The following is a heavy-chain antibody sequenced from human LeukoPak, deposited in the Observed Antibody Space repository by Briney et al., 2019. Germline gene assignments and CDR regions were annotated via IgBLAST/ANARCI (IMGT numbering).Heavy chain of an antibody. D-gene: IGHD6-19*01. CDR1: GFTLSNYG. J-gene: IGHJ4*02. Sequence: GGSLRLSCAASGFTLSNYGMHWVRQAPGKGLEWVAVISYDGSENYYADSVKGRFTISRDNSKNTLYLQMNSLRAEDTAVYYCARDHSSGWYSDYFDYWGQGTLVTVSS. V-gene: IGHV3-30*03. CDR3: ARDHSSGWYSDYFDY. CDR2: ISYDGSEN.